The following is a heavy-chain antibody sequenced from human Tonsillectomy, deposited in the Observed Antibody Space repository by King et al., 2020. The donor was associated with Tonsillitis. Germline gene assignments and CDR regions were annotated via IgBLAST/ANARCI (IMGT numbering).Heavy chain of an antibody. CDR1: GGTVSSDW. D-gene: IGHD6-13*01. J-gene: IGHJ6*02. CDR3: ARVWSSSYYGMDA. CDR2: INIYGSST. V-gene: IGHV3-74*01. Sequence: GGWGGGGGGRGGARRLGGAAAGGTVSSDWVHWVRQAPGKGLVWVSRINIYGSSTNYADSVKGRFTIPRDNAKNTLYLQMNRLRAEETAVYYCARVWSSSYYGMDAWGQGTTVTVSS.